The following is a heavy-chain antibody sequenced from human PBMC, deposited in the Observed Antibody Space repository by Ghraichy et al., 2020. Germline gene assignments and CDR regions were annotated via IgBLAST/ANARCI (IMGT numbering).Heavy chain of an antibody. J-gene: IGHJ3*02. V-gene: IGHV3-11*06. CDR2: ISHSSRFT. Sequence: GGSLRLSCAASGFNFSDYYMSWIRQAPGMGLEWVSYISHSSRFTNYADSVKGRFTISRDSAKNSLYLQMNSLRADDTAVYFCARGGREVFDIWGQGTMVTVSS. CDR3: ARGGREVFDI. CDR1: GFNFSDYY.